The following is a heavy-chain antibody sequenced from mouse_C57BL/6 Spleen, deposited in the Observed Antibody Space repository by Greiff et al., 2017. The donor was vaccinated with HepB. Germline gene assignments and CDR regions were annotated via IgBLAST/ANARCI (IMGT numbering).Heavy chain of an antibody. CDR2: ISSGSSTI. Sequence: EVKLVESGGGLVKPGGSLKLSCAASGFTFSDYGMHWVRQAPEQGLEWVAYISSGSSTIYYADTVKGRFTISRDNAKNTLFLQMTSLRSEDTAMYYCATLDLAGFDYWGQGTTLTVSS. J-gene: IGHJ2*01. CDR3: ATLDLAGFDY. CDR1: GFTFSDYG. V-gene: IGHV5-17*01. D-gene: IGHD1-1*01.